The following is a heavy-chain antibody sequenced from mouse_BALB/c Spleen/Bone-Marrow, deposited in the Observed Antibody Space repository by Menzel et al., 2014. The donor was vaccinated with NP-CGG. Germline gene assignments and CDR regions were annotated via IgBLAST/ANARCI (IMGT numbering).Heavy chain of an antibody. V-gene: IGHV1-54*01. CDR3: ARHYFDY. Sequence: VKLQESGAELVRPGTSVKVSCKASGYASTNYLIEWVKQRPGQGLEWIGVINPGSGGTNYNEKFKGKATLTADKSSSTAHMQLSSLTSDDSAVYFCARHYFDYWGQGTTLTVSS. CDR2: INPGSGGT. CDR1: GYASTNYL. J-gene: IGHJ2*01.